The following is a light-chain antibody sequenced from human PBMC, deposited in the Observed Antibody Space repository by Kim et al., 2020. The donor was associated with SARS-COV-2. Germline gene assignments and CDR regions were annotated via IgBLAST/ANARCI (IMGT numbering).Light chain of an antibody. CDR1: NSDVGRFNY. V-gene: IGLV2-8*01. Sequence: QSALTQPPSASGSPGQSVTISCTGTNSDVGRFNYVSWYQQHPGKAPKLMIYEVTKRPSGVPDRFSGSKSGDTASLTVSGLQAEDEADYYCSSYAGSTNYVFGTGTKVTVL. J-gene: IGLJ1*01. CDR2: EVT. CDR3: SSYAGSTNYV.